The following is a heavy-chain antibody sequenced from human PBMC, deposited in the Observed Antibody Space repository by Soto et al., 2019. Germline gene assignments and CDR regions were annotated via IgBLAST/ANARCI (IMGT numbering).Heavy chain of an antibody. Sequence: ASVKVSCKASGGTFSSYAISWVRQAPGQGLEWMGGIIPILGIANYAQKFQGRVTITADKSTSTAYMELSSLRSEDTALYYCAREVTDYRGSNIWFDPWGQGTLVTVSS. CDR3: AREVTDYRGSNIWFDP. D-gene: IGHD4-4*01. V-gene: IGHV1-69*10. J-gene: IGHJ5*02. CDR1: GGTFSSYA. CDR2: IIPILGIA.